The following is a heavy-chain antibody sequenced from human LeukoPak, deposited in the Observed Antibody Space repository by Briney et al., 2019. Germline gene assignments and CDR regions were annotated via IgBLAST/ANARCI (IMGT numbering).Heavy chain of an antibody. J-gene: IGHJ4*02. D-gene: IGHD3-22*01. V-gene: IGHV4-34*01. CDR1: GGSFSGYY. Sequence: SETLSLTCAVYGGSFSGYYWSWIRQPPGKGLEWIGEINHSGSTNYNPSLKSRVTISVDTSKNQFSLKLSSVTAADTAVYYCAREDDSSGYYLDYWGQGTLVTASS. CDR3: AREDDSSGYYLDY. CDR2: INHSGST.